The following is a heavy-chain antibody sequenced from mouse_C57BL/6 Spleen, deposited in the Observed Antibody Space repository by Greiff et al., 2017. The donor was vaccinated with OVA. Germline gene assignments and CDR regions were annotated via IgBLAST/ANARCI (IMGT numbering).Heavy chain of an antibody. CDR2: IDPEDGET. CDR1: GFNIKDYY. J-gene: IGHJ3*01. D-gene: IGHD2-4*01. V-gene: IGHV14-2*01. Sequence: VQLQQSGAELVKPGASVKLSCTASGFNIKDYYMHWVKQRTEQGLEWIGRIDPEDGETKYAPNFQGKATITADTSSNTAYLQLSSLTSEDTAVYYCARGDYDAWFAYWGQGTLVTVSA. CDR3: ARGDYDAWFAY.